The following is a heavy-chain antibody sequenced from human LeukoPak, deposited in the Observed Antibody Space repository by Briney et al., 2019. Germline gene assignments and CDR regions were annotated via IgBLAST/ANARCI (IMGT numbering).Heavy chain of an antibody. CDR2: GDHTGGT. CDR3: ARDGAGIAVAGTPLDY. CDR1: GGSFTGYY. Sequence: PSETLSLTCAVYGGSFTGYYWSWIRQPPGKGLEWIGEGDHTGGTKYNPSLKSRVTISADSSKNQFSLKLSSVTAADTAVYHCARDGAGIAVAGTPLDYWGQGTLVTVSS. J-gene: IGHJ4*02. D-gene: IGHD6-19*01. V-gene: IGHV4-34*01.